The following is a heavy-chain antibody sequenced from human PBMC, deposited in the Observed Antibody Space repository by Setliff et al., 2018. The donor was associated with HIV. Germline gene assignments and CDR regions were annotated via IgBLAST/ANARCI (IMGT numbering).Heavy chain of an antibody. D-gene: IGHD1-1*01. CDR1: GFTFSSYS. Sequence: PGGSLRLSCAASGFTFSSYSMNWVRQAPGKGLEWVSSIISSSSYIYYADSVKGRFTISGDNAKNSLYLQMNSLRAEDTAVYYCARGRGYNWGFDAFDIWGQGTMVTVSS. J-gene: IGHJ3*02. CDR2: IISSSSYI. V-gene: IGHV3-21*01. CDR3: ARGRGYNWGFDAFDI.